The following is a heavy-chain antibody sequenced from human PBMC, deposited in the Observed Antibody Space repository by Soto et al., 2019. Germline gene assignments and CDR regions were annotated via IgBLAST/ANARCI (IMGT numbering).Heavy chain of an antibody. CDR1: GDSISSSSYY. Sequence: QLQLQESGPGLVKPSETLSLTCTVSGDSISSSSYYWGWIRQPPGKGLEWIASIYYSGSTYYNPSLNSRVTISVYTSKTRYALKRGSVTAADTAVYYCARARFGVVRRFDPWGQGTLVTVSS. CDR2: IYYSGST. D-gene: IGHD3-3*01. CDR3: ARARFGVVRRFDP. J-gene: IGHJ5*02. V-gene: IGHV4-39*01.